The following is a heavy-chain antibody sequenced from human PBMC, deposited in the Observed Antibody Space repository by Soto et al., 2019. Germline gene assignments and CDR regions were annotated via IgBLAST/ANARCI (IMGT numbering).Heavy chain of an antibody. CDR1: GGSFSGNY. V-gene: IGHV4-34*01. D-gene: IGHD2-15*01. Sequence: QVQLQQWGAGLLKPSETLSLTCTVYGGSFSGNYWSWIRQPPGMGLEWIGEISHSGSGTNYNPSLKXRXTLXVDTSKNQFSLKLSSVTAADTAMYYCARGHLPGGNTFYYDYWGQGTLVTVSS. CDR2: ISHSGSGT. CDR3: ARGHLPGGNTFYYDY. J-gene: IGHJ4*02.